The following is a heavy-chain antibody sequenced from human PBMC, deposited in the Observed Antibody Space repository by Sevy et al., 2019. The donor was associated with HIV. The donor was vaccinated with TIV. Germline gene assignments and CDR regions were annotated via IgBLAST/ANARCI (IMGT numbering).Heavy chain of an antibody. V-gene: IGHV1-2*02. Sequence: ASVKVSCKASGYTFTGYYMHWVRQAPGQGLEWMGWINPNSGGTNYAQKFQGRVTMTRDTSISTAYMELSRLRSDDTDAYYCARAYSLSNNWFDPWGQGTLVTVSS. J-gene: IGHJ5*02. CDR1: GYTFTGYY. D-gene: IGHD4-4*01. CDR2: INPNSGGT. CDR3: ARAYSLSNNWFDP.